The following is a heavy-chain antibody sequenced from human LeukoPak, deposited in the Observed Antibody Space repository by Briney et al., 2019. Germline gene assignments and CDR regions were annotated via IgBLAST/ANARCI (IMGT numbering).Heavy chain of an antibody. CDR2: IKQDGSEK. CDR1: GFTFSSRDW. V-gene: IGHV3-7*01. D-gene: IGHD6-13*01. CDR3: ARDGSSSWYFYYYYMDV. J-gene: IGHJ6*03. Sequence: GGSLRLSCVASGFTFSSRDWMTWVRQAPGKGLEWVANIKQDGSEKNYVDSVRGRFTISRDNAKNSVDLQMNSLRVEDTAVYYCARDGSSSWYFYYYYMDVWGKGTTVTVSS.